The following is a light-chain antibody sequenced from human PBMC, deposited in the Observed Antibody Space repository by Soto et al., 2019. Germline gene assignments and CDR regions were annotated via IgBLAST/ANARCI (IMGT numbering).Light chain of an antibody. CDR1: QCIGDT. J-gene: IGKJ4*01. Sequence: VMRQSPATLYVSPGEGANLSCSASQCIGDTLAWYQHKPGQTPRLLIYGASTRATGVPDRFSASGSGTDFTLTISRLEPEDFAVYYCQHCQTYGDSPQLTFGGGHKVELK. CDR3: QHCQTYGDSPQLT. CDR2: GAS. V-gene: IGKV3D-15*01.